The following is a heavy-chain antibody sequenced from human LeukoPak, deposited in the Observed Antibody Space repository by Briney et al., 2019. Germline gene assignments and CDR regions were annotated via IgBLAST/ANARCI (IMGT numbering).Heavy chain of an antibody. Sequence: PSETLSLTCTISPGFINTYYWHEIRQTPGKGLEWIGYIFYSGSTLYNPSLKSRVTISLDTSKKQLSLEMKFVTTADTAIYYCVKDLGPSRCFDYWGQGTLVTVSS. D-gene: IGHD4-17*01. CDR2: IFYSGST. J-gene: IGHJ4*02. CDR1: PGFINTYY. V-gene: IGHV4-59*01. CDR3: VKDLGPSRCFDY.